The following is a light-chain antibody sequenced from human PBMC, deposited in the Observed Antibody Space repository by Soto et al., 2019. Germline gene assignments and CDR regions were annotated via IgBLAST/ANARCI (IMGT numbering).Light chain of an antibody. Sequence: ALRMTQSPSSLSASTGDRVTITCRASQGISSYLAWYQQKPGKAPKLLIYAASTLQSGVPSRFSGSGSGTDFTLTISCLQPEDFATYYCQQYYSYPYTFGQGTKLEIK. V-gene: IGKV1-8*01. CDR3: QQYYSYPYT. CDR2: AAS. J-gene: IGKJ2*01. CDR1: QGISSY.